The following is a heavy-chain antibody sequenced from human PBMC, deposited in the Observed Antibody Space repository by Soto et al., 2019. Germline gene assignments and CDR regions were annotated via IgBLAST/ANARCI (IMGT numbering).Heavy chain of an antibody. CDR2: IYYSGST. CDR3: ARHSSLTDFDY. D-gene: IGHD2-8*02. J-gene: IGHJ4*02. CDR1: GGSISSYY. Sequence: PSETLSLTCTVSGGSISSYYWSWIRQPPGKGLEWIGYIYYSGSTNYNPSLKSRVTISVDTSKNQFSLKLSSVTAADTAVYYCARHSSLTDFDYWGQGTLVTVSS. V-gene: IGHV4-59*08.